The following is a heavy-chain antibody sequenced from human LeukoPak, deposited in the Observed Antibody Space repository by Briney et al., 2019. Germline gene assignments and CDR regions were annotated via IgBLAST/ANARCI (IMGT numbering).Heavy chain of an antibody. J-gene: IGHJ4*02. Sequence: SVKVSCKASGGTFSSYAISWVRQAPGQGLEWMGRITPIFGIANYAQKFQGRVTITADKSTSTAYMELSSLRSEDTAVYYCARDQAITLGYWGQGTLVTVSS. CDR1: GGTFSSYA. CDR3: ARDQAITLGY. D-gene: IGHD3-16*01. CDR2: ITPIFGIA. V-gene: IGHV1-69*04.